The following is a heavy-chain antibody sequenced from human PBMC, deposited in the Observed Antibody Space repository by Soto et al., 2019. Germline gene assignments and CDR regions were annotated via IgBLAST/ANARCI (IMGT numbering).Heavy chain of an antibody. CDR3: ARGGYSYSKGPSNWFDP. V-gene: IGHV1-69*13. CDR2: TIPIFGTA. D-gene: IGHD5-18*01. Sequence: PVKVSCKTSGANFSSYAITWVRQAPGQRLEWMGGTIPIFGTANYAQKFQGRVTITANESTSTAYTELSSQTSEATAFYYCARGGYSYSKGPSNWFDPWGEGTLV. J-gene: IGHJ5*02. CDR1: GANFSSYA.